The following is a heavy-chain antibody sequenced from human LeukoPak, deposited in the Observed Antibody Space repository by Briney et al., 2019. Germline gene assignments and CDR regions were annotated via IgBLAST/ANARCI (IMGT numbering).Heavy chain of an antibody. CDR2: ISWNSGTI. CDR1: GFTFDDYA. V-gene: IGHV3-9*03. CDR3: AKASTRSFTSGYYGDAFDI. Sequence: GGSLRLSCAASGFTFDDYAMHWVRQAPGKCLEWVSGISWNSGTIAYADSVKGRFTISRDNAKNSLYLQMNSLRAEDMALYYCAKASTRSFTSGYYGDAFDIWGQGTMVSVSS. D-gene: IGHD3-22*01. J-gene: IGHJ3*02.